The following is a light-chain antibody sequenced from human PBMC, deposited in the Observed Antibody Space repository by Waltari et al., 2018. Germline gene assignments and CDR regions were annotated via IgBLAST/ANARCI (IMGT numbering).Light chain of an antibody. Sequence: QSALTQPRSVSGSPGQSVALSCTGTSSDVGTYNYVSWYPQHPGKAPKLIISDVNDRPSGVPDRFSGSKSGNTASLTISGLQAEDEADYYCCSYAGSYIWVFGGGTKLTVL. CDR2: DVN. CDR3: CSYAGSYIWV. CDR1: SSDVGTYNY. J-gene: IGLJ3*02. V-gene: IGLV2-11*01.